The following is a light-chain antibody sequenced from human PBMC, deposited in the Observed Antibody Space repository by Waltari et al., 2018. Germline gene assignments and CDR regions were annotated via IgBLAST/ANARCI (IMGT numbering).Light chain of an antibody. Sequence: QSVLPQPPSVSGAPGQRVTISCTGSSSNIGAGYDVHWYLQLPGTAPKLLIYGNTNRPSGVPHRFSGSMSGTSASRAITGLQADDEADYYCHSYDSSLSGWVFGGGTKLTVL. V-gene: IGLV1-40*01. J-gene: IGLJ3*02. CDR1: SSNIGAGYD. CDR3: HSYDSSLSGWV. CDR2: GNT.